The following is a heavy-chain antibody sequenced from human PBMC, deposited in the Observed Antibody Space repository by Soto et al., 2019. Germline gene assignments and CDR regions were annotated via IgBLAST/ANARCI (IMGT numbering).Heavy chain of an antibody. Sequence: PSETLSLTCTVSGGSISSGDYYWSWIRQPPGKGLEWIGYIYYSGSTYYNPSLKSRVTISVDTSKNQFSLKLSSVTAADTAVYYCARGEGYYYGSGSITWFDPWGQGTLVTVSS. V-gene: IGHV4-30-4*01. CDR3: ARGEGYYYGSGSITWFDP. D-gene: IGHD3-10*01. J-gene: IGHJ5*02. CDR2: IYYSGST. CDR1: GGSISSGDYY.